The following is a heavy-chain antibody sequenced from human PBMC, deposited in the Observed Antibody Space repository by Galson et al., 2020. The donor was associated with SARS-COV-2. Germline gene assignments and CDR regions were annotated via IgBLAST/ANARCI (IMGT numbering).Heavy chain of an antibody. CDR1: GFTFSNND. V-gene: IGHV3-23*01. Sequence: GESLKISCEASGFTFSNNDMTWVRQAPGKGLEWVSAIRGSAGSTYYADSVRGRVTISRDNSKDTLYLQMNSLRADDTAVYYCAKIHDYLYYMDVWGKGTTVTVSS. J-gene: IGHJ6*03. CDR3: AKIHDYLYYMDV. CDR2: IRGSAGST. D-gene: IGHD4-17*01.